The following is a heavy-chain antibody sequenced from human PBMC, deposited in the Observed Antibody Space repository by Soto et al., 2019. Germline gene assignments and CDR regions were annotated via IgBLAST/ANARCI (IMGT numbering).Heavy chain of an antibody. CDR2: IHPDLSDI. J-gene: IGHJ5*02. V-gene: IGHV3-7*01. CDR3: LRGHGWFDP. Sequence: EVQVVESGGGLVQPGESLRLSCAASGFRYRDHWMSWVRQAPGKGPEWVANIHPDLSDISYVDSVKGRFTISRDNAKNSVYLQMNSLRVEDTAIYYCLRGHGWFDPWGQGALVTVSS. CDR1: GFRYRDHW.